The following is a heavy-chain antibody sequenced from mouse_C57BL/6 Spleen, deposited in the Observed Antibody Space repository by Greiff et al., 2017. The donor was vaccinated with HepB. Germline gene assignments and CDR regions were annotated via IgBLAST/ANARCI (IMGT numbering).Heavy chain of an antibody. V-gene: IGHV1-52*01. CDR1: GYTFTSYW. J-gene: IGHJ1*03. Sequence: VQLQQPGAELVRPGSSVKLSCKASGYTFTSYWMHWVKQRPIQGLEWIGNIDPSDSETHYNQKFKDKATLTVDKSSSTAYMQLSSLTSEDSAVYYCARRGAYYWYFDVWGTGTTVTVSS. CDR3: ARRGAYYWYFDV. CDR2: IDPSDSET. D-gene: IGHD6-5*01.